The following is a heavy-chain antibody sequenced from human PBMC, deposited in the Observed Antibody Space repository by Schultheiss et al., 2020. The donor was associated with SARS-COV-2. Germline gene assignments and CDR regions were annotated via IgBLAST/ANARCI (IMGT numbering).Heavy chain of an antibody. CDR1: GYTFTSYD. CDR3: ARNFRETGDFDY. J-gene: IGHJ4*02. V-gene: IGHV1-8*01. D-gene: IGHD7-27*01. CDR2: MNPNSGDA. Sequence: ASVKVSCKAFGYTFTSYDINWVRQATGQGLEWMGWMNPNSGDAAYAQKFQGRVTMTRDTSKSTAYMELSSLTSEDTAVYYCARNFRETGDFDYWGQGTQVTVSS.